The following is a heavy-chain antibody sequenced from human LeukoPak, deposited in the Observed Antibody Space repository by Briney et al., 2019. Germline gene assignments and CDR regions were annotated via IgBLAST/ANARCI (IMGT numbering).Heavy chain of an antibody. D-gene: IGHD3-22*01. V-gene: IGHV1-69*13. CDR1: GGTFSSYA. Sequence: ASVKVSCKASGGTFSSYAISWVRQAPGQGLEWMGGIIPLFGTANYAQKFQGRVTITADESTSTAYMELSSLRSEDTAVYYCARDHYDSSGYYHYYFDYWGQGTLVTVSS. J-gene: IGHJ4*02. CDR2: IIPLFGTA. CDR3: ARDHYDSSGYYHYYFDY.